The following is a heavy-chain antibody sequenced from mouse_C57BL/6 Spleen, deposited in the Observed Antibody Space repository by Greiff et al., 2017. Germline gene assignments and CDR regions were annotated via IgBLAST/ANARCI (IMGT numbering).Heavy chain of an antibody. CDR1: GYTFTSYW. CDR3: ARVGGDNEFAY. CDR2: FDPSDSYT. V-gene: IGHV1-69*01. Sequence: QVHVKQPGAELVMPGASVKLSCKASGYTFTSYWMHWVKQRPGQGLEWIGEFDPSDSYTNYNQKFKGKSTLTVDKSSSTAYMQLSRLTSEDSAVYCGARVGGDNEFAYWGQGTLVTVSA. D-gene: IGHD2-13*01. J-gene: IGHJ3*01.